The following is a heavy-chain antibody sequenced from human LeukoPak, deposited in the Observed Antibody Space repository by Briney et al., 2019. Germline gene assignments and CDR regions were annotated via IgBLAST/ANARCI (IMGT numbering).Heavy chain of an antibody. CDR2: INPNSGGT. D-gene: IGHD2-15*01. J-gene: IGHJ3*02. CDR1: GYTFTGYY. CDR3: LVVALPYDALDI. V-gene: IGHV1-2*06. Sequence: ASVKVSCKASGYTFTGYYMHWVRQAPGQGLEWMGRINPNSGGTNYAQKFQGRVTMTRDTSISTAYMELSRLRSDDTAVYYCLVVALPYDALDIWGQGTMVTVSS.